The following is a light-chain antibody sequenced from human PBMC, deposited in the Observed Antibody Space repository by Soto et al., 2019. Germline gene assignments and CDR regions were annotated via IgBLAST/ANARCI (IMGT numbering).Light chain of an antibody. CDR1: QSIANY. V-gene: IGKV1-39*01. J-gene: IGKJ5*01. Sequence: DIPITHQPSFLSESVGHRVTITLQASQSIANYLNWYQQKPGKAPKLLIYAASSLQSGFPSRFSGSGFGTGFTLTISSLQTEDFATYFCQKSYTTPINCGQGKRRAIK. CDR3: QKSYTTPIN. CDR2: AAS.